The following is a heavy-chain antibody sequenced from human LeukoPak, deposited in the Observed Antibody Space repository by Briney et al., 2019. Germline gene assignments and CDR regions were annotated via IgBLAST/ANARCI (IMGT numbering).Heavy chain of an antibody. CDR1: GGSINSYY. Sequence: PSETLSPTCTVSGGSINSYYWSWIRQPPGKGLEWIGYIYYSGSTNYNPSLKSRVTISVDTSKNQFSLKLTSVTAADTAVYYCAGGSLVVAGRVDYWGQGTLVTVSS. D-gene: IGHD6-19*01. CDR2: IYYSGST. CDR3: AGGSLVVAGRVDY. J-gene: IGHJ4*02. V-gene: IGHV4-59*01.